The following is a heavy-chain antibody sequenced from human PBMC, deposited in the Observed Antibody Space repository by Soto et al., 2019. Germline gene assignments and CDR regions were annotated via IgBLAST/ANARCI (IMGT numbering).Heavy chain of an antibody. Sequence: SETLSLTCAVYGGSFSGYYWSWIRQPPGKGLEWIGEINHSGSTNYNPSLKSRVTISVDTSKNQFSLKLSSVTAADTAVYYCARGRAVEQLVSIGWFDPWGQGTLVTVSS. J-gene: IGHJ5*02. CDR3: ARGRAVEQLVSIGWFDP. CDR1: GGSFSGYY. CDR2: INHSGST. D-gene: IGHD6-6*01. V-gene: IGHV4-34*01.